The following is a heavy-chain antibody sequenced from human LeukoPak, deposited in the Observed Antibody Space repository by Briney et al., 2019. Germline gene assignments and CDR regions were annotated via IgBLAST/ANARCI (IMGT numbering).Heavy chain of an antibody. Sequence: GASLKISCKGSDYSFPNYWIGWMRQLPGKGLEWMGIIYPGDSDTRYNPSFQGQVTISADKSISTAYLQWTSLKASDTAMYYCARTYYYGSGTTLSAFDIWGQGTMVTVSS. CDR3: ARTYYYGSGTTLSAFDI. CDR1: DYSFPNYW. CDR2: IYPGDSDT. D-gene: IGHD3-10*01. J-gene: IGHJ3*02. V-gene: IGHV5-51*01.